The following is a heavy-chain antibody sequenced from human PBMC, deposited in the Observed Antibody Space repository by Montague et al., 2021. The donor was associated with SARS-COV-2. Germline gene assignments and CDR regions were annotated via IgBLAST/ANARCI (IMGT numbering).Heavy chain of an antibody. CDR1: GGSISSSSYY. V-gene: IGHV4-39*01. Sequence: SETLSLTCTVSGGSISSSSYYWGWIRQPPGKGLEWIGSIYYSGSTYYNPSLKSRVTISVDTSKNQFSLKLSSVTAADTAVYYCARHGSIVATEVSFDYWGQGTLVTVSS. D-gene: IGHD5-12*01. J-gene: IGHJ4*02. CDR3: ARHGSIVATEVSFDY. CDR2: IYYSGST.